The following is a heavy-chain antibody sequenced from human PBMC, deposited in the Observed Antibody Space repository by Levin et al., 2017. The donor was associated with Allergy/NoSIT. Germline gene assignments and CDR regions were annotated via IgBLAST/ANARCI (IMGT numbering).Heavy chain of an antibody. CDR1: GFTVSSNY. Sequence: SCAASGFTVSSNYMSWVRQAPGKGLEWVSVIYSGGSTVYADSVKGRFTISRDNSKNTLYLQVNSLRAEDTAVYYCARVDYYDSGGSFDIWGQGTMVTVSS. D-gene: IGHD3-22*01. CDR3: ARVDYYDSGGSFDI. V-gene: IGHV3-53*01. J-gene: IGHJ3*02. CDR2: IYSGGST.